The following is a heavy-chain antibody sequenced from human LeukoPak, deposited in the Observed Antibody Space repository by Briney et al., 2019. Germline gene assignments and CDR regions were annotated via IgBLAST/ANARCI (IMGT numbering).Heavy chain of an antibody. J-gene: IGHJ4*02. Sequence: GGSLKLSCAASGFDFSGFYMHWVRQAPGRGLEWVGLIRSKPSSYTTVYAASVKGRFAISRDDSKNTAYLQMNSLKAEDTAVYYCTRQDCSGGSCSHVDYWGQGTLVTVSS. D-gene: IGHD2-15*01. CDR3: TRQDCSGGSCSHVDY. V-gene: IGHV3-73*01. CDR2: IRSKPSSYTT. CDR1: GFDFSGFY.